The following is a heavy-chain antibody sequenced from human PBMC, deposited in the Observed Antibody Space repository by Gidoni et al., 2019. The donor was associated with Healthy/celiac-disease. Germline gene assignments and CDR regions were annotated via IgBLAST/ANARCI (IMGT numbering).Heavy chain of an antibody. CDR1: GFTFSSDS. Sequence: EVQLVESGGGLVKPGGSLRLSWAASGFTFSSDSLIWSRQAPGKGLELVSSISSSSSYIYYADSVKCRFTIARDNAKNSLYLQMNSLRAEDTAVYYCASTGDMSWNYWGQGTLVPVSS. V-gene: IGHV3-21*01. CDR2: ISSSSSYI. D-gene: IGHD2-15*01. CDR3: ASTGDMSWNY. J-gene: IGHJ4*02.